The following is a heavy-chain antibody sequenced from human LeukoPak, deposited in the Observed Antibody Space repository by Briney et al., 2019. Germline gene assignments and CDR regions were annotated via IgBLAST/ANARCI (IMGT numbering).Heavy chain of an antibody. CDR2: VNPHSGGT. Sequence: ASVKVSCKASGYTFTGYYLHWVRQAPGQGLEGMGWVNPHSGGTNYAQKFQGRVTMTRDTSTSTAYMELSGLRSDDTAVFYCARDSKSARLLYYYFYGLDVWGQGTTVTVSS. D-gene: IGHD2/OR15-2a*01. CDR3: ARDSKSARLLYYYFYGLDV. V-gene: IGHV1-2*02. CDR1: GYTFTGYY. J-gene: IGHJ6*02.